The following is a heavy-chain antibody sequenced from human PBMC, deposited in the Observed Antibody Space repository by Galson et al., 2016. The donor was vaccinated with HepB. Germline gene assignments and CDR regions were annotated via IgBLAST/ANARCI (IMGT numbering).Heavy chain of an antibody. V-gene: IGHV3-33*01. D-gene: IGHD3-10*01. CDR1: GFIFSSYG. CDR3: SREMTGSYFD. J-gene: IGHJ4*02. CDR2: IWYDGINK. Sequence: LRLSCAASGFIFSSYGMHWVRQAPGKGLEWVAVIWYDGINKYHADSVKGRFTISRDNAKNSLYLQMNGLRVDETAVYYCSREMTGSYFDWGQGTLVTVSS.